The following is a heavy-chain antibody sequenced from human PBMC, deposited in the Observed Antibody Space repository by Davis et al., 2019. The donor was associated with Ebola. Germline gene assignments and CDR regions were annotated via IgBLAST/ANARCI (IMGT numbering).Heavy chain of an antibody. V-gene: IGHV4-38-2*02. J-gene: IGHJ2*01. CDR1: GYSISSGYY. CDR2: IYHSGST. D-gene: IGHD4-17*01. CDR3: ARTYGDYVFLQWYFDL. Sequence: SETLSLTCTVSGYSISSGYYWGWIRQPPGKGLEWIGSIYHSGSTNYNPSLKSRVTISVDTSKNQFSLKLSSVTAADTAVYYCARTYGDYVFLQWYFDLWGRGTLVTVSS.